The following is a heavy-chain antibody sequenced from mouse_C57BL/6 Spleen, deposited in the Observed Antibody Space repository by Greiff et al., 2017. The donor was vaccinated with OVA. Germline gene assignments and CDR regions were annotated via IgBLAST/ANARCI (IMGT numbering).Heavy chain of an antibody. D-gene: IGHD3-2*02. CDR3: ARGQLMLRYFDY. V-gene: IGHV1-69*01. J-gene: IGHJ2*01. CDR2: IDPSDSYT. Sequence: QVQLQQPGAELVMPGASVKLSCKASGYTFTSYWMPWVKQRPGQGLEWIGEIDPSDSYTTSNQKFKGKSTLTVDKSSSTAYMQLSSLTSEDSAVYYCARGQLMLRYFDYWGQGTTRTVSS. CDR1: GYTFTSYW.